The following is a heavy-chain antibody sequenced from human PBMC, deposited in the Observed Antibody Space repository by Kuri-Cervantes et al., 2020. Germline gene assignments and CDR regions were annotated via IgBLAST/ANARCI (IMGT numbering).Heavy chain of an antibody. J-gene: IGHJ5*02. CDR1: GDSISSSSYY. Sequence: SETLSLTCIVSGDSISSSSYYWAWIRQPPGKGLEWIGEINHSGSTNYNPSLKSRVTISVDTSKNQFSLKLSSVTAADTAVYYCAAAMRRPQKNWFDPWGQGTLVTDSS. V-gene: IGHV4-39*07. CDR2: INHSGST. D-gene: IGHD2-2*01. CDR3: AAAMRRPQKNWFDP.